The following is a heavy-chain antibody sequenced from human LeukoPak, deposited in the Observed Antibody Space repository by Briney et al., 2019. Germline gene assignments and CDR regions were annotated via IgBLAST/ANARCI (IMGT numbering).Heavy chain of an antibody. D-gene: IGHD6-19*01. CDR1: GFTFSNLA. CDR2: ISDSGGTT. Sequence: GGSLRLSCVASGFTFSNLAMGRVRQAPGKGLEWVSVISDSGGTTYYADSVKGRFTISRDNSRNTLYLQMNSLRVEDTAVYYCAKDARRSSGWYFFDHWGQGTLVTVSS. V-gene: IGHV3-23*01. J-gene: IGHJ4*02. CDR3: AKDARRSSGWYFFDH.